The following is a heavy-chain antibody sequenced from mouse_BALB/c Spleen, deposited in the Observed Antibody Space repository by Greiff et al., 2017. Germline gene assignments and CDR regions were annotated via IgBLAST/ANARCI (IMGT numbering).Heavy chain of an antibody. CDR3: ARSRDGYYGAMDY. V-gene: IGHV1-7*01. CDR2: INPSTGYT. CDR1: GYTFTSYW. D-gene: IGHD2-3*01. Sequence: QVQLKQSGAELAKPGASVKMSCKASGYTFTSYWMHWVKQRPGQGLEWIGYINPSTGYTEYNQKFKDKATLTADKSSSTAYMQLSSLTSEDSAVYYCARSRDGYYGAMDYWGQGTSVTVSA. J-gene: IGHJ4*01.